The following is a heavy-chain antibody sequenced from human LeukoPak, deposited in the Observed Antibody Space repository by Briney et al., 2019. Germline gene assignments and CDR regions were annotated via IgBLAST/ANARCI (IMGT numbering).Heavy chain of an antibody. CDR2: VYYSRST. CDR1: GDSISSGGYY. J-gene: IGHJ4*02. V-gene: IGHV4-39*01. D-gene: IGHD4-11*01. CDR3: ARLAFYSDPFDY. Sequence: PSETLSLTCTVSGDSISSGGYYWGWIRQPPGKGLEWIGSVYYSRSTYYNPSLKSRVTISVDTSKNQFSLKLSSVTAADTAVYYCARLAFYSDPFDYWGQGTLVTVSS.